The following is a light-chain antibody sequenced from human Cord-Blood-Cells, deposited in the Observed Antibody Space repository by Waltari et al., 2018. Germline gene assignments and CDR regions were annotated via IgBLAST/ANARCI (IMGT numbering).Light chain of an antibody. V-gene: IGLV2-23*01. CDR2: EGS. Sequence: QSALTQPASVSGSPGQSITISCTGTSSAVGRYNLVSWYHQHPGKAPKLMIYEGSKRPSGVSNRFSGSKSGNTASLTISGLQAEDEADYYCCSYAGSSTYVFGTGTKVTVL. CDR3: CSYAGSSTYV. CDR1: SSAVGRYNL. J-gene: IGLJ1*01.